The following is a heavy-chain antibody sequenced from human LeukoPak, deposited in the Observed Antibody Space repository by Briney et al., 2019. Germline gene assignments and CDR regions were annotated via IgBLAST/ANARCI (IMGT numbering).Heavy chain of an antibody. V-gene: IGHV3-74*01. D-gene: IGHD1-26*01. Sequence: GSLRLSCAASGFTFSSYWMHWIRQAPGKGLVWVSRINSDGSSSSYADSVKGRFTSSRDNAKNTVYLQMNSLRAEDTAVYYCARVRVGGADYWGQGTLVTVSS. CDR2: INSDGSSS. CDR3: ARVRVGGADY. J-gene: IGHJ4*02. CDR1: GFTFSSYW.